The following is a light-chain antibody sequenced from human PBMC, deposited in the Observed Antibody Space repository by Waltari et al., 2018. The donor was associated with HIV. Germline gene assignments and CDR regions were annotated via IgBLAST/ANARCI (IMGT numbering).Light chain of an antibody. Sequence: QSVLTQPPSVSGAPGQRVTISCTGSSSNIGAGYDMHWYQQLPRAAPKLLLYGNNHRPSGVPDRFSGSKSGTSASLVITGLQTEDEADYYCQSYDSSLSGVAFGGGTKLTVL. J-gene: IGLJ2*01. V-gene: IGLV1-40*01. CDR3: QSYDSSLSGVA. CDR1: SSNIGAGYD. CDR2: GNN.